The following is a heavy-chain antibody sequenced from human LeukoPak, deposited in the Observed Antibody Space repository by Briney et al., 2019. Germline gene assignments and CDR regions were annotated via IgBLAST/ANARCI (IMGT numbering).Heavy chain of an antibody. V-gene: IGHV4-61*02. CDR3: ARESRRIAVAGPSYYMDV. Sequence: SETLSLTCTVSGASISSGSYYWSWIRQPAGKGLEWIGRIYISGSTNYNPSLKSRVTISVDTSKNQFSLMLNSVTAADTAVYYCARESRRIAVAGPSYYMDVWGRGTTVTVSS. J-gene: IGHJ6*03. CDR2: IYISGST. CDR1: GASISSGSYY. D-gene: IGHD6-13*01.